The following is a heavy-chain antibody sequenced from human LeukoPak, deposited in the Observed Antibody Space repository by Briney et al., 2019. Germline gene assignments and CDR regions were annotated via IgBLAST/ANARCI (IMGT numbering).Heavy chain of an antibody. CDR2: IKQDGSEK. V-gene: IGHV3-7*01. D-gene: IGHD3-10*01. CDR3: ARDFYGSGAYFDY. J-gene: IGHJ4*02. CDR1: GFTFSSYW. Sequence: WGSLRLSCAASGFTFSSYWMSWVRQAPGKGLEWVANIKQDGSEKYYVDSVKGRFTISRDNAKNSLYLQMNSLRAEDTALYYCARDFYGSGAYFDYWGQGTLVTVSS.